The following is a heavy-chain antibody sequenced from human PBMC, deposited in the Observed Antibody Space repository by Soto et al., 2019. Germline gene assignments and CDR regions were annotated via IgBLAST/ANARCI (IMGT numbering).Heavy chain of an antibody. CDR2: INPSGGST. V-gene: IGHV1-46*01. D-gene: IGHD3-3*01. CDR1: GYTFTSSY. CDR3: ARDYDFWSGSYGMDV. Sequence: GASVKVSCKASGYTFTSSYMHWVRQAPGQGLEWMGIINPSGGSTSYAQKFQGRVTMTRDTSTSTVYMELSSLRSEDTAVYCCARDYDFWSGSYGMDVWGQGTTVTVSS. J-gene: IGHJ6*02.